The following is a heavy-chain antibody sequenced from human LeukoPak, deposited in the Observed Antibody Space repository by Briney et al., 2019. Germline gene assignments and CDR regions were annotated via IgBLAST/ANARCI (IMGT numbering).Heavy chain of an antibody. CDR3: TRSPSLGGSYWGFDY. D-gene: IGHD1-26*01. CDR1: GFTFSWYW. Sequence: PGGSLRLFCAASGFTFSWYWMHWVRRGPGQGRVGVSRINSDGRGTIYADPVKGRFTTSRDNTKNTLYLQMSSLRADDTAVYYCTRSPSLGGSYWGFDYWGQGTLLTVSS. CDR2: INSDGRGT. V-gene: IGHV3-74*01. J-gene: IGHJ4*02.